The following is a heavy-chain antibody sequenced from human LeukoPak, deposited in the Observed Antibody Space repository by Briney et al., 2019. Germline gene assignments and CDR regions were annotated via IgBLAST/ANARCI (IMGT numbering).Heavy chain of an antibody. CDR1: GFTFSSYG. D-gene: IGHD3-22*01. V-gene: IGHV3-30*18. CDR2: ISFDGSNK. CDR3: AKASVTMRSELDY. Sequence: GGSPRLSCAASGFTFSSYGMHWVRQAPGRGLEWVAVISFDGSNKYYADSVKGRFTISRDNSKNTLYLQMNSLRAEDTAVYYCAKASVTMRSELDYWGQGTLVTVSS. J-gene: IGHJ4*02.